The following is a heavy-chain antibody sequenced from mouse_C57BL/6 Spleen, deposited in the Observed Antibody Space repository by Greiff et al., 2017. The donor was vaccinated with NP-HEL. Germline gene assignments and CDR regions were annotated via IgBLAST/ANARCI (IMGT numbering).Heavy chain of an antibody. J-gene: IGHJ4*01. CDR1: GFNIKDDY. D-gene: IGHD1-1*01. Sequence: VQLQQSGAELVRPGASVKLSCTASGFNIKDDYMHWVKQRPEQGLEWIGWIDPENGDTEYASKFKGKATMTADTSSNTAYLQLSSLTSEDAAVYYCSTGSGYPYAMDYWGQGTSVTVSS. CDR3: STGSGYPYAMDY. V-gene: IGHV14-4*01. CDR2: IDPENGDT.